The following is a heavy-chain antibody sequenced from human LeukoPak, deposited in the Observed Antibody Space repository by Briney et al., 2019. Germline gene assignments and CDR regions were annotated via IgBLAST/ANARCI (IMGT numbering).Heavy chain of an antibody. Sequence: GASVKVSCKASGYTFTGYYMHWVRQAPGQGLEWMGWINPNSGGTNYAQKFQGWVTITRDMSTSTAYMELSSLRSEDTAVYYCAADGTGYSGYDYPLLERIDAFDIWGQGTMVTVSS. D-gene: IGHD5-12*01. CDR2: INPNSGGT. V-gene: IGHV1-2*04. CDR1: GYTFTGYY. J-gene: IGHJ3*02. CDR3: AADGTGYSGYDYPLLERIDAFDI.